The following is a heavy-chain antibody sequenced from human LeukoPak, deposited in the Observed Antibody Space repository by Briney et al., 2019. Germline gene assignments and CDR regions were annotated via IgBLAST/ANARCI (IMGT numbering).Heavy chain of an antibody. J-gene: IGHJ4*02. CDR1: GFTFDDYG. V-gene: IGHV3-20*04. CDR2: INWNGGST. Sequence: SGGSLRLSCAASGFTFDDYGMSWVRQAPGKGLERVSGINWNGGSTGYADSVKGRFTISRDNAKNSLYLQMNSLRAEYTAVYYCARIFGDYVFDYWGQGTLVTVSS. D-gene: IGHD4-17*01. CDR3: ARIFGDYVFDY.